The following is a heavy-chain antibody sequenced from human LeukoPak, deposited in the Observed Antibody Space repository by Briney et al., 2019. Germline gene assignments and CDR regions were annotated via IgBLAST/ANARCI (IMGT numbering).Heavy chain of an antibody. J-gene: IGHJ4*02. CDR3: ARLPYCSSTSCPSSLDY. CDR1: GFTISTYG. V-gene: IGHV3-30*03. CDR2: ISYDGSDK. Sequence: GRSLRLSCAASGFTISTYGMHWVRQAPGKGLEWVALISYDGSDKYYADSVKGRFTISRDNSKNTLYLQMNSLRAEDTAVYYCARLPYCSSTSCPSSLDYWGQGTLVTVSS. D-gene: IGHD2-2*01.